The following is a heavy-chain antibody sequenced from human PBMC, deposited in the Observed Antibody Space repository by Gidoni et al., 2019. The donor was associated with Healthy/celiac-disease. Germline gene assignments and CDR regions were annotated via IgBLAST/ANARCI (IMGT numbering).Heavy chain of an antibody. D-gene: IGHD3-10*01. CDR1: GYSFTSYW. V-gene: IGHV5-51*01. CDR2: IYPGDYDT. Sequence: EVQLVQSGAEVKKHGESLKISCKGSGYSFTSYWIGWVRELPGKGLEGMGIIYPGDYDTRYSPSFQGKVTISADKSISTAYLQWSSLKASDTAMYYCAGRRFREGYWFDPWGQGTLVTVSS. CDR3: AGRRFREGYWFDP. J-gene: IGHJ5*02.